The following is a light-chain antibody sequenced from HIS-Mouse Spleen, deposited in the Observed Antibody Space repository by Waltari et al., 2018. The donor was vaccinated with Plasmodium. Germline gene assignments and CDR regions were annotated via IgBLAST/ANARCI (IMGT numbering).Light chain of an antibody. CDR1: QRFSSN. V-gene: IGKV3-15*01. CDR2: GAS. CDR3: QQYNNWPPYT. Sequence: EIVMTQSPATLSVSPGERATLSCRASQRFSSNLAWYQQKPGQAPRLLIYGASTRATGIPARFSCSGSGTEFTLTISSMQSEDFAVYYCQQYNNWPPYTFGQGTKLEIK. J-gene: IGKJ2*01.